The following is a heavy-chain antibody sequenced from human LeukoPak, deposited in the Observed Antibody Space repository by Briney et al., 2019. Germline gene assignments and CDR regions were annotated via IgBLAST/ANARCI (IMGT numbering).Heavy chain of an antibody. J-gene: IGHJ4*02. CDR3: AREGLGELTLDC. CDR1: GYTFTTYG. Sequence: ASVKVSCKSSGYTFTTYGITWVRQAPGQGLEWMGWISTDNGDTNYAQKLQGRVTMTTDTSTSTAYMELRSLRSDDTAVYYCAREGLGELTLDCWGQGTLVTVSP. D-gene: IGHD3-16*01. V-gene: IGHV1-18*01. CDR2: ISTDNGDT.